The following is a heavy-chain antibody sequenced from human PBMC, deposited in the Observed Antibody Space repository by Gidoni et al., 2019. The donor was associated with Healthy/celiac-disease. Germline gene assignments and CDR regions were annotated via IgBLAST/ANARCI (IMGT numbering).Heavy chain of an antibody. CDR2: INPNSGGT. Sequence: QVQLVQSGAEVKKPGAAVKVSCKASGYTFTGYYMHWVRQAPGQGLEWMGWINPNSGGTNYAQKFPGWVTMTRNTSISTAYMDLSRLRSDDTAVYYCARGVRRQQLVRAPPVDWFDPWGQGTLVTVSS. V-gene: IGHV1-2*04. D-gene: IGHD6-13*01. CDR3: ARGVRRQQLVRAPPVDWFDP. J-gene: IGHJ5*02. CDR1: GYTFTGYY.